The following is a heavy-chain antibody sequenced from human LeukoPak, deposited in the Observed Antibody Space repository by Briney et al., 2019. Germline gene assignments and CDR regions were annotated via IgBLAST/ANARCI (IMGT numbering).Heavy chain of an antibody. CDR2: ISDSGTTI. Sequence: PGGSLRLSCAASGFTFSNYEMNWVRQAPGKGLEWVSYISDSGTTIYYGDSVKGRFTISRDNAKKPLYLQMNSLRAEDTAVYYCARVRYFDWLGPFDYWGQGTLVTVSS. V-gene: IGHV3-48*03. D-gene: IGHD3-9*01. CDR3: ARVRYFDWLGPFDY. CDR1: GFTFSNYE. J-gene: IGHJ4*02.